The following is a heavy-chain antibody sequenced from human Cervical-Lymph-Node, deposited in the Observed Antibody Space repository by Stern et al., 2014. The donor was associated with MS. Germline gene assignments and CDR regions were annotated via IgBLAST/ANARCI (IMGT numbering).Heavy chain of an antibody. D-gene: IGHD1-14*01. J-gene: IGHJ5*02. CDR2: IYPGNSDT. CDR3: ARHGGPNWNHEAHNWFDP. CDR1: EYNFNTHW. Sequence: VQLGQSGAEVKKPGESLKISCKGSEYNFNTHWIAWVRQMPGKGLEWLGNIYPGNSDTRYNPSLQGQVSISADKSITTAYLHFSSLKASDSAMYFCARHGGPNWNHEAHNWFDPWGQGTLVTVS. V-gene: IGHV5-51*03.